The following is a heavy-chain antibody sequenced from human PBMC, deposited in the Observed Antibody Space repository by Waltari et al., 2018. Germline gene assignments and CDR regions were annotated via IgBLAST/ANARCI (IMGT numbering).Heavy chain of an antibody. J-gene: IGHJ3*02. CDR3: ASGSGSYRDAFDI. CDR1: GFTVSSNY. V-gene: IGHV3-53*02. Sequence: EVQLVETGGGLIQPGGSLRLSCAASGFTVSSNYMSWVRQAPGKGLEWVSVIYSGGSTYYADSVMGRFTISRDNSKNTLYLQMNSLRAEDTAVYYCASGSGSYRDAFDIWGQGTMVTVSS. D-gene: IGHD1-26*01. CDR2: IYSGGST.